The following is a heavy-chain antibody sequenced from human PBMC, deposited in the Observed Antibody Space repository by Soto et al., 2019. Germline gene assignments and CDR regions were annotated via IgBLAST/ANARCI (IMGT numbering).Heavy chain of an antibody. CDR1: GYTFTTYA. Sequence: ASVKVSCKTSGYTFTTYAMRWVRQAPGQRLEWMGWINAGGGDTKYSQRFQGRVTISRDTSASTVYMELSSLTPEDTAVYYCARGRVVRGVTTSVPHDFWGQGTLVTVSS. CDR2: INAGGGDT. D-gene: IGHD3-10*01. J-gene: IGHJ4*02. CDR3: ARGRVVRGVTTSVPHDF. V-gene: IGHV1-3*01.